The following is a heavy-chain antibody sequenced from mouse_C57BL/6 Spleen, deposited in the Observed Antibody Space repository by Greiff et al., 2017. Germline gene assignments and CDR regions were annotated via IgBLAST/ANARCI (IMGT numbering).Heavy chain of an antibody. Sequence: DVHLVESEGGLVQPGSSMKLSCTASRFTFSDYYMAWVRQVPEKGLEWVANINYDGSSTYYLDSLKSRFIISRDNAKNILYLQMSSLKSEDTATYYCARAPFYYGSSYLGYFDYWGQGTTLTVSS. J-gene: IGHJ2*01. D-gene: IGHD1-1*01. CDR2: INYDGSST. CDR1: RFTFSDYY. CDR3: ARAPFYYGSSYLGYFDY. V-gene: IGHV5-16*01.